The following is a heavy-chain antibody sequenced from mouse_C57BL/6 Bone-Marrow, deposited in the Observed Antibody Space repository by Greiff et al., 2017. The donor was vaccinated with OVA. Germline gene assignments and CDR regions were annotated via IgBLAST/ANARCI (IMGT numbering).Heavy chain of an antibody. CDR2: IHPNSGST. D-gene: IGHD2-4*01. J-gene: IGHJ2*01. CDR3: ARSDYALDY. Sequence: VKLMESGAELLKPGASVKLSCKASGYTFTSYWMHWVKQRPGQGLEWIGMIHPNSGSTNYNEKFKSKATLTVDKSSSTAYMQLSSLTSEDSAVYYCARSDYALDYWGQGTTLTVSS. V-gene: IGHV1-64*01. CDR1: GYTFTSYW.